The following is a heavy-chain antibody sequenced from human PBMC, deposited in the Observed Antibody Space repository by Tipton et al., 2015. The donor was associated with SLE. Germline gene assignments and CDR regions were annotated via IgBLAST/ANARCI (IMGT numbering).Heavy chain of an antibody. J-gene: IGHJ4*02. CDR3: STSRDFWSGYPDY. CDR2: IRSKAYRGAT. D-gene: IGHD3-3*01. V-gene: IGHV3-49*04. CDR1: GFTFGDYA. Sequence: RSLRLPCTTSGFTFGDYALSWVRQAPGKGLEWVGFIRSKAYRGATDYAASVKGRFTISRDDSKGIAYLQMNSLKNEDTAVYYCSTSRDFWSGYPDYWGQGILVTVSS.